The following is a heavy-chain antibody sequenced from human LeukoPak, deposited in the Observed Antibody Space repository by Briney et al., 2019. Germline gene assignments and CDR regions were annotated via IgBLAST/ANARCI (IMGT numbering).Heavy chain of an antibody. J-gene: IGHJ4*02. V-gene: IGHV3-23*01. CDR3: ARRAGAYSHPYDY. CDR1: GFTFRSYA. Sequence: GGSLRLSCAASGFTFRSYAMSWVRQAPGKGLEWVSAISGSGGSTYYADSVKGRFTISRDNSKNTLYLQMNSLRAEGTAVYYCARRAGAYSHPYDYWGQGTLVTVSS. D-gene: IGHD4/OR15-4a*01. CDR2: ISGSGGST.